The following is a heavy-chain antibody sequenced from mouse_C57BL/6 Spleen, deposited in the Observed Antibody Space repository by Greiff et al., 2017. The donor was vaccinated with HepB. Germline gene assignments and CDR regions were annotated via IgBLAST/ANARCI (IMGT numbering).Heavy chain of an antibody. CDR2: IHPNSGST. CDR3: ARGGYDGYYGGGFDY. Sequence: QVQLKQPGAELVKPGASVKLSCKASGYTFTSYWMHWVKQRPGQGLEWIGMIHPNSGSTNYNEKFKSKATLTVDKSSSTAYMQLSSLTSEDSAVYYCARGGYDGYYGGGFDYWGQGTTLTVSS. CDR1: GYTFTSYW. V-gene: IGHV1-64*01. J-gene: IGHJ2*01. D-gene: IGHD2-3*01.